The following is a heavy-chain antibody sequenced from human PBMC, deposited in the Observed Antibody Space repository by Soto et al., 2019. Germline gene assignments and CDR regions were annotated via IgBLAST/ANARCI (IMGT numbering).Heavy chain of an antibody. D-gene: IGHD3-22*01. CDR2: ISGSGGST. CDR1: GFTFSSYA. Sequence: GGSLRLSCAASGFTFSSYAMSWVRQAPGKGLEWVSAISGSGGSTYYADSVKGRFTISRDNSKNTLYLQMNSLRAEDTAVYYCATQAAVVVLRPDYYGMDVWGQGTTVTVSS. J-gene: IGHJ6*02. CDR3: ATQAAVVVLRPDYYGMDV. V-gene: IGHV3-23*01.